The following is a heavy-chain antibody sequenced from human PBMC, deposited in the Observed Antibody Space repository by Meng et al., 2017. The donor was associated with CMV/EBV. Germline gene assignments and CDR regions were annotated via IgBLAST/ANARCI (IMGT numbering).Heavy chain of an antibody. CDR3: PRLRGDIVATFAYYFDY. J-gene: IGHJ4*02. Sequence: GESLKISCAASGFTFSSYWMSWVRQAPGKGLEWVANIKQDGSEKYYVDSVKGRFTISRDNAKNSLYLQMNSLRAEDTAVYYCPRLRGDIVATFAYYFDYWGQGTLVTVSS. CDR2: IKQDGSEK. V-gene: IGHV3-7*01. D-gene: IGHD5-12*01. CDR1: GFTFSSYW.